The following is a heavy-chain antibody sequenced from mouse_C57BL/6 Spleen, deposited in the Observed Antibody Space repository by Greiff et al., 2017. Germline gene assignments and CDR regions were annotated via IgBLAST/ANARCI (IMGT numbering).Heavy chain of an antibody. J-gene: IGHJ4*01. V-gene: IGHV1-22*01. CDR2: INPNNGGT. CDR1: GYTFTDYN. CDR3: ASDYGSSYDYYAMDY. D-gene: IGHD1-1*01. Sequence: VQLQQSGPELVKPGASVKMSCKASGYTFTDYNMHWVKQSHGKSLEWIGYINPNNGGTSYNQKFKGKATLTVNKSSSTAYMELRSLTSEDSAVYYCASDYGSSYDYYAMDYWGQGTSVTVSS.